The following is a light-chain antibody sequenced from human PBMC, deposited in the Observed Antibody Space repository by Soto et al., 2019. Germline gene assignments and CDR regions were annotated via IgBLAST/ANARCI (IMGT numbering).Light chain of an antibody. J-gene: IGKJ4*01. CDR3: HQSYSTPFT. CDR1: QTISSY. CDR2: AAS. V-gene: IGKV1-39*01. Sequence: DIQMTQSPSSLSASIGDRVTITCRASQTISSYLNWYQQKPGKAPKLLIYAASILQSGVPSRFSSSGSGTDFTLTISILQPEDFATYYCHQSYSTPFTFGGGTKVEIK.